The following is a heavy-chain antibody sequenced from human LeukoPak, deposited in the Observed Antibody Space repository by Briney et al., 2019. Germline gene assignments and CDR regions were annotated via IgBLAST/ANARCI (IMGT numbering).Heavy chain of an antibody. CDR2: ISYDGSNK. D-gene: IGHD3-16*01. Sequence: GGSLRLSCAASGFTLSSYGMHWVRQAPGKGLEWVAVISYDGSNKYYADSVKGRFTISRDNSKNTLYLQMNSLRAEDTAVYYCARDLTLYYYYGMDVWGQGTTVTVS. J-gene: IGHJ6*02. V-gene: IGHV3-30*03. CDR1: GFTLSSYG. CDR3: ARDLTLYYYYGMDV.